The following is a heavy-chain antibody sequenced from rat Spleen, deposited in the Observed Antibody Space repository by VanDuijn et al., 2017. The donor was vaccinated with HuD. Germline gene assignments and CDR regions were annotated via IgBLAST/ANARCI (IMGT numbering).Heavy chain of an antibody. Sequence: EVQLVESGGGLVQPGRSLKLSCAASGFTFSNYGMAWVRQTPTKGLEWVASISYDGSSTYYRDSVKGRFTISIDNVKNTLYLQMDSLSSEDTATYYCARAYYDGTYYWGQGVMVTVSS. D-gene: IGHD1-12*02. CDR1: GFTFSNYG. CDR2: ISYDGSST. V-gene: IGHV5-29*01. CDR3: ARAYYDGTYY. J-gene: IGHJ2*01.